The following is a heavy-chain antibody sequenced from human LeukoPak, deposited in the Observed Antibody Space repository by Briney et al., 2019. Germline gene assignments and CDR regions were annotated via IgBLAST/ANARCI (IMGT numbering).Heavy chain of an antibody. D-gene: IGHD3-10*01. CDR3: ARDYYGSGSYYPGDY. CDR2: IYSGGST. Sequence: GGSLRLSCAASGFTVSSNYMSWVRQAPGKGLEWVSVIYSGGSTYYADSVKGRFTISRDNSKNTLYLQMNSLRAEDTAVYYCARDYYGSGSYYPGDYWGQGTLVTVSS. CDR1: GFTVSSNY. J-gene: IGHJ4*02. V-gene: IGHV3-53*01.